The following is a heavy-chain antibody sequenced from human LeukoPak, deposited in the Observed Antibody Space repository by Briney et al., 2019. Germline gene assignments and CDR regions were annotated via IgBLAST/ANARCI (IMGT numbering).Heavy chain of an antibody. CDR3: ARDQLGYYGSNSDMDF. CDR2: ISAYNGGT. V-gene: IGHV1-18*01. CDR1: GYTFTSYA. Sequence: ASVKVSCKASGYTFTSYAIAWVRQAPGQGLEWMGWISAYNGGTNYAQKFRGRVTMTTDTSTNTGYMELRSLRSDDTAVYFCARDQLGYYGSNSDMDFWGQGTTVTVSS. D-gene: IGHD3-10*01. J-gene: IGHJ6*02.